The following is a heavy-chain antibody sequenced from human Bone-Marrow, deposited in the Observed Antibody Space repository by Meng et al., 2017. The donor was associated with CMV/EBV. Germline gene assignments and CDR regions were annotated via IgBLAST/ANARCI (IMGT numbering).Heavy chain of an antibody. CDR1: GFTFTTYA. CDR2: ISYDGSDK. D-gene: IGHD6-13*01. J-gene: IGHJ4*02. V-gene: IGHV3-30*04. CDR3: ARDSSRYGELDY. Sequence: GGSLRLSCAASGFTFTTYAMRWVRQAPGKGLEWVAVISYDGSDKYYAGSVKGRFTISRDNSKNTLYLEMNSLRAEDTAVYYCARDSSRYGELDYWGQGTLVTVYS.